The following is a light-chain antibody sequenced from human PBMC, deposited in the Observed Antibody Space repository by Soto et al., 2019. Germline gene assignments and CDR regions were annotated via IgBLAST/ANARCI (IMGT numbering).Light chain of an antibody. J-gene: IGLJ1*01. CDR1: NSDVGLYDF. Sequence: QSVLTQPASVSGTPGQSITISCTGSNSDVGLYDFVSWYQHHPGRAPKLIVSEVSHRPSGISNRFSGSKSGNTASLTISGLRSEDEADYYCISYTSDDVRYVFGTGTKVTVL. CDR2: EVS. CDR3: ISYTSDDVRYV. V-gene: IGLV2-14*01.